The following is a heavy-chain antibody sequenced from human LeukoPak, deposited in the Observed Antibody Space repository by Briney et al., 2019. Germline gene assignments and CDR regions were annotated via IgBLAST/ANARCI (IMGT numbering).Heavy chain of an antibody. CDR1: SGSISTYY. J-gene: IGHJ4*02. CDR2: INHSGST. V-gene: IGHV4-34*01. D-gene: IGHD5-18*01. Sequence: PSETLSLTCTVSSGSISTYYWSWIRQPPGKGLEWIGEINHSGSTNYNPSLKSRVTISVDTSKNQFSLKLSSVTAADTAVYYCARIGYSYGNYWGQGTLVTVSS. CDR3: ARIGYSYGNY.